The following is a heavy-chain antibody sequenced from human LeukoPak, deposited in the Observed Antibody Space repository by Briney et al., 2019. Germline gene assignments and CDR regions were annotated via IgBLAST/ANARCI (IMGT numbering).Heavy chain of an antibody. CDR3: ARAGYSSLHGWFDP. J-gene: IGHJ5*02. V-gene: IGHV4-61*08. CDR2: IYYSGST. CDR1: GGSISSGDYY. Sequence: SETLSLTCTVSGGSISSGDYYWSWIRQPPGKGLEWIGYIYYSGSTNYNPSLKSRVTISVDTSKNQFSLKLSSVTAADTAVYYCARAGYSSLHGWFDPWGQGTLVTVSS. D-gene: IGHD6-13*01.